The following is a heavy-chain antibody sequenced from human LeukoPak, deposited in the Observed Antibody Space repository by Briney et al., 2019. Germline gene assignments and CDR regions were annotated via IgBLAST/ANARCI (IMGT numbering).Heavy chain of an antibody. CDR1: GFTFSSYS. Sequence: GGSLILSCAASGFTFSSYSMNWVRQAPGKGLEWVSSISSSSSYIYYADSVKGRFTISRDNAKNSLYLQMNSLRAEDTAVYYCARDQGLRFFGPYHPYGMDVWGQGTTVTVSS. J-gene: IGHJ6*02. CDR3: ARDQGLRFFGPYHPYGMDV. CDR2: ISSSSSYI. D-gene: IGHD3-3*01. V-gene: IGHV3-21*01.